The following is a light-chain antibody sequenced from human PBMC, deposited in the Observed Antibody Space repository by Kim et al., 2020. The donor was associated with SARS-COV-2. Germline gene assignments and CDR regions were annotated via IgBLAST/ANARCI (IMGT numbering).Light chain of an antibody. CDR2: GAS. Sequence: ASVGDRFTITCRASQDIRNDLGWYQKNPGRAPKRLIYGASSLQSGVPSRFSGSGSGTEFTLTISSVQPEDFATYFCLQHSTYPITFGQGTRLEIK. CDR1: QDIRND. J-gene: IGKJ5*01. CDR3: LQHSTYPIT. V-gene: IGKV1-17*01.